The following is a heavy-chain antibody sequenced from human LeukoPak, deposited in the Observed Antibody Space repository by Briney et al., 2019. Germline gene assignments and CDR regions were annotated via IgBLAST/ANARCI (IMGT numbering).Heavy chain of an antibody. CDR3: ARAGAAAGSRDY. CDR2: IYYSGST. D-gene: IGHD6-13*01. Sequence: SETLSLTCAVSGGSISRYYWCWIRQPPGKGLEWIGYIYYSGSTNYNPSLKSRVTISVDTSKNQFSLKLSSVTAADTAVYYCARAGAAAGSRDYWGQGTLVTVSS. V-gene: IGHV4-59*01. CDR1: GGSISRYY. J-gene: IGHJ4*02.